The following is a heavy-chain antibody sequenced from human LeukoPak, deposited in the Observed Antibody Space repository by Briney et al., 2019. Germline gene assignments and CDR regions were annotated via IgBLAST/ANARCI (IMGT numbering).Heavy chain of an antibody. CDR2: ISWNSGSI. CDR3: ARGSYCSSTTCLRYFQH. D-gene: IGHD2-2*01. V-gene: IGHV3-9*01. J-gene: IGHJ1*01. Sequence: PGGSLRLSCAASGFTFDDYAMHWVRQAPGKGLEWVSGISWNSGSIGYADSVKGRFTISRDNAKNSLYLQMNSLRAEDTALYYCARGSYCSSTTCLRYFQHWGQGTLVTVSS. CDR1: GFTFDDYA.